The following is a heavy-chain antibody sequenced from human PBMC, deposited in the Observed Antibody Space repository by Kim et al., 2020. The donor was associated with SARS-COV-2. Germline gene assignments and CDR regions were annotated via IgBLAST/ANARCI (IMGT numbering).Heavy chain of an antibody. Sequence: GGSLRLSCAASGFTFSNAWMSWVRQAPGKGLEWVGRIKSKTDGGTTDYAAPVKGRFTISRDDSKNTLYLQMNSLKTEDTAVYYCTTLHYYDSSGYSIVDYWGQGTLVTVSS. V-gene: IGHV3-15*01. D-gene: IGHD3-22*01. CDR3: TTLHYYDSSGYSIVDY. CDR1: GFTFSNAW. J-gene: IGHJ4*02. CDR2: IKSKTDGGTT.